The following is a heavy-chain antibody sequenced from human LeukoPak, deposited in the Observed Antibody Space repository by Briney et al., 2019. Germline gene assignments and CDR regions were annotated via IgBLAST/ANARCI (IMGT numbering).Heavy chain of an antibody. J-gene: IGHJ6*03. CDR1: GGSISSYY. CDR3: ARGRRDGYTLYYMDV. D-gene: IGHD5-24*01. V-gene: IGHV4-59*08. Sequence: SETLSLTCTVSGGSISSYYGSWIRQPPGKGLEWIGYIYYSGSTNYNPSLKSRVTISVDTSKNQFSLKLSSVTAADTAVYYCARGRRDGYTLYYMDVWGKGTTVTISS. CDR2: IYYSGST.